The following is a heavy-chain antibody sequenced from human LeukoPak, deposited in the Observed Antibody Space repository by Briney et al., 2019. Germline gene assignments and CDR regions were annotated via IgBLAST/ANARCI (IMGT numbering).Heavy chain of an antibody. Sequence: SQTLSLTCTVSGGSSSSGDYYWSWIRQPPGKGLEWIGYIYYSGSTYYNPSLKSRVTISVDTSKNQFSLKLSSVTAADTAVYYCARLGYCSSTSCYPFYYYMDVWGKGTTVTVSS. CDR2: IYYSGST. V-gene: IGHV4-30-4*08. J-gene: IGHJ6*03. D-gene: IGHD2-2*01. CDR3: ARLGYCSSTSCYPFYYYMDV. CDR1: GGSSSSGDYY.